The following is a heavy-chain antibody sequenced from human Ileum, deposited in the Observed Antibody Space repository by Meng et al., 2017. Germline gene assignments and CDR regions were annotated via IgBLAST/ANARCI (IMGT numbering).Heavy chain of an antibody. Sequence: QLQLQVSGPGLLEPSETLSLTCVASSGSLTSIGSYWGWVRQSPGKGLEWIATIYYRGTTYYNPSLKSRVTISIDTSKSQVSLEMASVVAADSGLFYCARGTDYGDSYYFDFWGPGFLVTVSS. V-gene: IGHV4-39*02. CDR1: SGSLTSIGSY. CDR2: IYYRGTT. J-gene: IGHJ4*01. CDR3: ARGTDYGDSYYFDF. D-gene: IGHD4-17*01.